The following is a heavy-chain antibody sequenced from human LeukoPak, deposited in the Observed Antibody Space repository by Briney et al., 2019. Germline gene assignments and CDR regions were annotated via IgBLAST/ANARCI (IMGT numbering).Heavy chain of an antibody. D-gene: IGHD3-9*01. Sequence: SETLSLTCTVSGGSISSNSHYWGWLRQPPGKGLEWIGSMYYRGSTYHNPSLKSRVPISVDTSKNQFSLKRSSVTAADTAVYYCARDYDILTGSPYYYYMDVWGKGTTVTISS. J-gene: IGHJ6*03. CDR1: GGSISSNSHY. CDR2: MYYRGST. CDR3: ARDYDILTGSPYYYYMDV. V-gene: IGHV4-39*07.